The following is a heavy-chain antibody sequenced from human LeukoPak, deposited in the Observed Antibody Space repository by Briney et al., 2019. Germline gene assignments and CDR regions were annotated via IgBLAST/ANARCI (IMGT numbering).Heavy chain of an antibody. V-gene: IGHV3-21*01. D-gene: IGHD3-10*01. CDR1: GFTFSSYS. CDR3: ARDLSYYGSGSSHFDY. CDR2: ISSSSSYI. Sequence: GGSLRLSCAASGFTFSSYSMSWVRQAPGKGLEWVSSISSSSSYIYYADSVKGRFTISRDNAKNSLYLQMNSLRAEDTAVYYCARDLSYYGSGSSHFDYWGQGTLVTVSS. J-gene: IGHJ4*02.